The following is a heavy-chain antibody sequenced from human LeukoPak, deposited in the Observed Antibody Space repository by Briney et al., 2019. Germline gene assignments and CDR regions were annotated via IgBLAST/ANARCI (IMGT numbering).Heavy chain of an antibody. CDR2: INHSGST. Sequence: PSETLSLTCAVYGGSFGGYYWSWIRQPPGKGLEWTGEINHSGSTNYNPSLKSRVTISVDTSKNQFSLKLSSVTAADTAVYYCARHLLRLNSGSYFRAFDIWGQGTMVTVSS. CDR3: ARHLLRLNSGSYFRAFDI. V-gene: IGHV4-34*01. J-gene: IGHJ3*02. D-gene: IGHD1-26*01. CDR1: GGSFGGYY.